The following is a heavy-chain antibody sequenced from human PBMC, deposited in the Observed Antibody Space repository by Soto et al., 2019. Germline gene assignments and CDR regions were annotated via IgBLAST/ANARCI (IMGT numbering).Heavy chain of an antibody. CDR1: GGSISSSSYY. J-gene: IGHJ5*02. D-gene: IGHD2-2*01. V-gene: IGHV4-39*01. Sequence: SETLSLTCTVSGGSISSSSYYWGWIRQPPGKGLEWIGSIYYSGSTYYNPSLKSRVTISVDTSKNQFSLKLSSVTAADTAVYYCARAPVVVPAAITWAQGSLVTVAS. CDR3: ARAPVVVPAAIT. CDR2: IYYSGST.